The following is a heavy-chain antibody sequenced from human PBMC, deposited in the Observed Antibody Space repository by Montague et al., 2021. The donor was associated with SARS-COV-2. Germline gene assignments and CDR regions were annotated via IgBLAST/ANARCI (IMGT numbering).Heavy chain of an antibody. V-gene: IGHV4-31*03. D-gene: IGHD3/OR15-3a*01. CDR3: ARDLGRTGYYYGLDV. CDR1: GGSLSSGGYY. Sequence: TLSLTCTVSGGSLSSGGYYWSWIRQLQGKGLEWLGYFYYSGSTYYNPSIKSRVFISAAMSKIQFFLNLTAVTAAAAAVYYCARDLGRTGYYYGLDVWGQGTTVTVSS. CDR2: FYYSGST. J-gene: IGHJ6*02.